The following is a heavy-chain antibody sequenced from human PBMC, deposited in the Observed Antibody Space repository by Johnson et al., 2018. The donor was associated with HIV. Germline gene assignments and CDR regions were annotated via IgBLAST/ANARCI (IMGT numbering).Heavy chain of an antibody. CDR2: IGYDGSNK. Sequence: HVQLVESGGGVVQPGRSLRLSCAASGFTFSSYAMHWVRQAPGKGLEWVAVIGYDGSNKYYADSVKGRFTISRDNSKNTVYLQMNSLRAEDTAVYYCARDYYDSSGYHHAFDIWGQGTMVTVSS. D-gene: IGHD3-22*01. CDR1: GFTFSSYA. CDR3: ARDYYDSSGYHHAFDI. V-gene: IGHV3-30-3*01. J-gene: IGHJ3*02.